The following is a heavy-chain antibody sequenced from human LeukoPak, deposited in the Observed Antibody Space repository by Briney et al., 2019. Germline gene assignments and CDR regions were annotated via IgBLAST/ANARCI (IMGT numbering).Heavy chain of an antibody. J-gene: IGHJ6*03. CDR2: INHSGST. D-gene: IGHD6-13*01. CDR3: ARGRASSSWYTYYYYMDV. Sequence: SETLSLTCAVYGGSFSGYYWSWIRQPPGKGLEWIGEINHSGSTNYNPSLKSRVTILVDTSKNQFSLKLSSVTAADTAVYYCARGRASSSWYTYYYYMDVWGKGTTVTVSS. V-gene: IGHV4-34*01. CDR1: GGSFSGYY.